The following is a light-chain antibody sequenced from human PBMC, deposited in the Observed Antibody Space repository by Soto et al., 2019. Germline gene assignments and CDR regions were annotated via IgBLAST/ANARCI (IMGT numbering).Light chain of an antibody. V-gene: IGKV3-20*01. CDR2: GAS. CDR1: QSISSSS. CDR3: QQHGSSPIT. J-gene: IGKJ5*01. Sequence: EIVLTQSPDTLSLSPGERVTLSCRVSQSISSSSLVWYQQRRGQAPRLLIYGASSRATGIPDRFSGSGSGTDFTLTIGRLEPEDFAVYYCQQHGSSPITFGQGTRLEIK.